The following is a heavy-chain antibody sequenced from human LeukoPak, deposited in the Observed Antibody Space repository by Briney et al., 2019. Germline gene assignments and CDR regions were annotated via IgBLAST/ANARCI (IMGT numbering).Heavy chain of an antibody. CDR3: AKDFNSQVAGIFDY. J-gene: IGHJ4*02. D-gene: IGHD2/OR15-2a*01. V-gene: IGHV3-9*01. CDR1: GFTFDDYG. Sequence: GGSLRLSCATSGFTFDDYGMHWVRHAPGKGLEWVSGMSWNSATIGYADSVKGRFTISRDNAKNSLYLQMNSLRAEDTALYYRAKDFNSQVAGIFDYWGQGTLVTVSS. CDR2: MSWNSATI.